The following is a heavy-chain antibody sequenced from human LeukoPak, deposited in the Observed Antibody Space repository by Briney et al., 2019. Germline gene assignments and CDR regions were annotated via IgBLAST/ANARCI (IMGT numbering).Heavy chain of an antibody. CDR3: ARLGGLPFDY. D-gene: IGHD4-11*01. V-gene: IGHV4-39*01. CDR1: GGSISSSSYY. Sequence: SDTLSLTCTVSGGSISSSSYYWGWIRQPPGKGLEWIGSIYYSGSTYYNPSLKSRVTISVATSKKQFSLKLSSVTAADTAVYYCARLGGLPFDYWGQGTLVTVSS. CDR2: IYYSGST. J-gene: IGHJ4*02.